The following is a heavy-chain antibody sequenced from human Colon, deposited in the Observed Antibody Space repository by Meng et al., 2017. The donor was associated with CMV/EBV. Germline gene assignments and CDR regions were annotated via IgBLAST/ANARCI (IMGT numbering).Heavy chain of an antibody. CDR3: ARIIENSRSSAWYYYFDS. CDR2: NIPIFGAP. J-gene: IGHJ4*02. D-gene: IGHD6-13*01. CDR1: GSFSTFA. Sequence: GSFSTFAVSWLRQAPGQGLEWLGGNIPIFGAPDYAQRFQGRVTISTDEPTTTAYMELSSLRSEDTAVYYCARIIENSRSSAWYYYFDSWGQGTLVTVSS. V-gene: IGHV1-69*05.